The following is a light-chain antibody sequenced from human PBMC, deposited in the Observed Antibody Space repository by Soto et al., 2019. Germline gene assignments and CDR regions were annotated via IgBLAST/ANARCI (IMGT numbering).Light chain of an antibody. CDR2: AAS. Sequence: EIVLTQSPGTLSLSPGERATLSCRASQSVSSANLDWYQQKLGQAPRLLIYAASNRVTGIPDRFSGSGSGTDFTLTISRLEAEDFAVYYCQHYVNSLWTFGQGTKVEIK. J-gene: IGKJ1*01. CDR3: QHYVNSLWT. CDR1: QSVSSAN. V-gene: IGKV3-20*01.